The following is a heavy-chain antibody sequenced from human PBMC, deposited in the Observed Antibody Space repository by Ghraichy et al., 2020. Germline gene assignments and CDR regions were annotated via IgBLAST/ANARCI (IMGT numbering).Heavy chain of an antibody. D-gene: IGHD1-26*01. J-gene: IGHJ5*02. Sequence: ASVKVSCKVSGYTLTELSMHWVRQAPGKGLEWMGGFDPEDGETIYAQKFQGRVTMTEDTSTDTAYMELSTLRSEDTAVHYCATDVAGSYYHWGQGTLVTVSS. V-gene: IGHV1-24*01. CDR1: GYTLTELS. CDR3: ATDVAGSYYH. CDR2: FDPEDGET.